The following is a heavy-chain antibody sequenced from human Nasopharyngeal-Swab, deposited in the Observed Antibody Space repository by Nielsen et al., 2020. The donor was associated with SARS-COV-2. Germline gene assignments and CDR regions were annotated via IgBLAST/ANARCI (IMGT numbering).Heavy chain of an antibody. CDR3: ARIAGTFAFVDY. D-gene: IGHD6-13*01. J-gene: IGHJ4*02. V-gene: IGHV4-34*01. CDR2: INHSGRT. CDR1: GGFFSGYY. Sequence: GSLRLSCAVYGGFFSGYYWSWIRQPPGKGLEWIGEINHSGRTNYNPSLKSRVTTSVDTSKNQFSLKLSSVTAADTAVYYCARIAGTFAFVDYWGQGTLVTVSS.